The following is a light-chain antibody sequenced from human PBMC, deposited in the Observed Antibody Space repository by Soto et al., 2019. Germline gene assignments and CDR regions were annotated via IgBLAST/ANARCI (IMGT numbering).Light chain of an antibody. J-gene: IGKJ1*01. Sequence: EIVMTQSPATLSVSPGERATLSCRSSQSVVTNLAWYHQKPGQAPRLLIYGASSRATGIPDRFSGSGSGTDFTLTISRLEPEDFAVYYCQQYGSSRWTFGQGTKVDI. CDR3: QQYGSSRWT. CDR2: GAS. CDR1: QSVVTN. V-gene: IGKV3-20*01.